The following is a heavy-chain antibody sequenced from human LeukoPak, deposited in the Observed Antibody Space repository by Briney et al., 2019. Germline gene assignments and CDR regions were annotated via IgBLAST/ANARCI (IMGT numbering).Heavy chain of an antibody. D-gene: IGHD3-3*01. CDR3: ASGITIFGVVRGPAY. J-gene: IGHJ4*02. CDR1: GGSFSGYY. CDR2: IYTSGRT. V-gene: IGHV4-59*10. Sequence: SETLSLTCAVYGGSFSGYYWSWIRQPPGKGLEWIGRIYTSGRTNYNPSLKSRVTISVDTSKNQFSLKLSSVTAADTAVYYCASGITIFGVVRGPAYWGQGTLVTVSS.